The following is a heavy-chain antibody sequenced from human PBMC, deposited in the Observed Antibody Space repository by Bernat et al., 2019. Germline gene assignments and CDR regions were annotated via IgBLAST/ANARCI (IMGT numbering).Heavy chain of an antibody. CDR1: GFTVSSSY. Sequence: EVQLVESGGGLIQPGGSLRVSCAASGFTVSSSYMSWVRQAPGKGLDLASIIYTSGSSYYAGSVKGRFTISRDNSRNTLYLQMNSLRAEDTAVYYCARGGGNTRIDFWGQGTLVTVSS. CDR2: IYTSGSS. J-gene: IGHJ4*02. V-gene: IGHV3-53*01. D-gene: IGHD4-23*01. CDR3: ARGGGNTRIDF.